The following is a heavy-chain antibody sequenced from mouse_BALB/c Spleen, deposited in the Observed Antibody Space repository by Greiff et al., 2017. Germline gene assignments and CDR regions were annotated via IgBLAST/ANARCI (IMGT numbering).Heavy chain of an antibody. CDR1: GFSLTSYG. Sequence: VQVVESGPGLVQPSQSLSITCTVSGFSLTSYGVHWVRQSPGKGLEWLGVIWSGGSTDYNAAFISRLSISKDNSKSQVFFKMNSLQANDTAIYYCARESPYYYGSSGGFAYWGQGTLVTVSA. D-gene: IGHD1-1*01. V-gene: IGHV2-2*02. CDR3: ARESPYYYGSSGGFAY. J-gene: IGHJ3*01. CDR2: IWSGGST.